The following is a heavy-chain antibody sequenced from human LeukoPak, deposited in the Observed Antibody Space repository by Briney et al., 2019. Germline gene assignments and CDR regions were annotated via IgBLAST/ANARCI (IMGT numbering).Heavy chain of an antibody. V-gene: IGHV1-2*02. D-gene: IGHD3-10*01. J-gene: IGHJ4*02. Sequence: ASVKVSCKASGYTFTGYYMHWVRQALGQGLEWMGWINPNSGGTNYAQKFQGRVTMTRDTSISTAYMELSRLRSDDTAVYYCARGGLLWFGELRYFDYWGQGTLVTVSS. CDR1: GYTFTGYY. CDR3: ARGGLLWFGELRYFDY. CDR2: INPNSGGT.